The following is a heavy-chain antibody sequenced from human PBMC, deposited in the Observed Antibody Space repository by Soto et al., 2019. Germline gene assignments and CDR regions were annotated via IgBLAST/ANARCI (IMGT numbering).Heavy chain of an antibody. CDR1: GGSISSYY. CDR2: IYYSGST. Sequence: SETLSLTCTVSGGSISSYYWSWIRQPPGKGLEWIGYIYYSGSTNYNPSLKSRVTISVDTSKNQFSLKLSSVTAADTAVYYCARDSGNYLTYYYYGMDVWGQGTTVTVSS. D-gene: IGHD4-4*01. J-gene: IGHJ6*02. V-gene: IGHV4-59*01. CDR3: ARDSGNYLTYYYYGMDV.